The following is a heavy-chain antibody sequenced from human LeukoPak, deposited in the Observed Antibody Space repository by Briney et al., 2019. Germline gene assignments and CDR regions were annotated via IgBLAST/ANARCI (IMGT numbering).Heavy chain of an antibody. CDR3: ARSPLLGSLEWLLGDYYYIDV. CDR1: GGSISSYY. D-gene: IGHD3-3*01. V-gene: IGHV4-4*07. Sequence: TSETLSLTCTVSGGSISSYYWSWIRQPAGKGLEWIGRIYTSGSTNYNPSLKSRVTMSVDTSKNQFSLKLSSVTAADTAVYYCARSPLLGSLEWLLGDYYYIDVWGKGTTVTVSS. CDR2: IYTSGST. J-gene: IGHJ6*03.